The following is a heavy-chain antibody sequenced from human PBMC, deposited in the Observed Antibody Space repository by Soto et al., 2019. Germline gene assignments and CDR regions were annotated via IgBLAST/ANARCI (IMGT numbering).Heavy chain of an antibody. CDR3: ARDRSTGGGYYYEYNWFDP. V-gene: IGHV1-2*04. J-gene: IGHJ5*02. Sequence: ASVKVSCKASGYTFTGYYMHWVRQAPGQGLEWMGWINPNSGGTNYAQKFQGWDTMTRDTSISTAYMELSRLRSDDTAVYYCARDRSTGGGYYYEYNWFDPWGQGTLVTVSS. CDR2: INPNSGGT. CDR1: GYTFTGYY. D-gene: IGHD3-22*01.